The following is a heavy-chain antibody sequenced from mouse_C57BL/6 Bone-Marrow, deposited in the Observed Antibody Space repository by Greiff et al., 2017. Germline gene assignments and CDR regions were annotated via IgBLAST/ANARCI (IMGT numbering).Heavy chain of an antibody. V-gene: IGHV14-3*01. CDR3: DRRGYGNPYAMDY. CDR2: IDPANGNT. CDR1: GFNINNTY. J-gene: IGHJ4*01. D-gene: IGHD2-1*01. Sequence: EVQLQESVAELVRPGASVKLSCTASGFNINNTYMHWVKQRPEQGLEWIGRIDPANGNTKYAPQFQGKATITADTSSNTAYLQLSSLTSEDTAIYYCDRRGYGNPYAMDYWGQGTSVTVSS.